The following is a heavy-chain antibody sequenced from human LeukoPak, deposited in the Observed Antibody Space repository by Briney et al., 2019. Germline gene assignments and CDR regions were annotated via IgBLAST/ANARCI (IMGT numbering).Heavy chain of an antibody. CDR1: GGSISRSSYY. CDR2: IYYSGST. Sequence: PSETLSLTCTVSGGSISRSSYYWGWIRQPPGKGLEWIGSIYYSGSTYYNPSLQSRVTISGDTSKNQFSLKLSSVTAADTAVYYCAKSNGYGLADIWGQGTMVTVSS. J-gene: IGHJ3*02. V-gene: IGHV4-39*01. D-gene: IGHD6-13*01. CDR3: AKSNGYGLADI.